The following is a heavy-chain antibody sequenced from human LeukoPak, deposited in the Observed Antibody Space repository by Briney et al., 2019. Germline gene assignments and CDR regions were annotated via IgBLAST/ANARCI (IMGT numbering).Heavy chain of an antibody. CDR1: GGSVSSGGNS. V-gene: IGHV4-30-2*01. CDR3: ARLSSGSGSYQKYYYYYGMDV. CDR2: IYHSGNT. J-gene: IGHJ6*02. D-gene: IGHD3-10*01. Sequence: PSQTLSLTCAVSGGSVSSGGNSWSWIRQPPGKGLEWIGYIYHSGNTYYNPSLKSRVTISVDRSKNQFSLKLSSVTAADTAVYYCARLSSGSGSYQKYYYYYGMDVWGQGTTVTVSS.